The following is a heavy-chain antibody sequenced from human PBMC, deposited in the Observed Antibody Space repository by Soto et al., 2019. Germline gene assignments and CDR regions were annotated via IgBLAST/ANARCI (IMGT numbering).Heavy chain of an antibody. J-gene: IGHJ4*02. CDR2: INPNSGGK. CDR1: GYTFTSYY. D-gene: IGHD6-13*01. Sequence: ASVKVSCKASGYTFTSYYMHWVRQAPGQGLERMGWINPNSGGKNYAQKFQGWVTMTRDTSISTAYMELSRLRSDDTAVYYCARAPGYSSSWYLFDYWGQGTLVTVSS. V-gene: IGHV1-2*04. CDR3: ARAPGYSSSWYLFDY.